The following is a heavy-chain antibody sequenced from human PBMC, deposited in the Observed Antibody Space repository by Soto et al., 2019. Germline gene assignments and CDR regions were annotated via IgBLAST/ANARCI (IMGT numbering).Heavy chain of an antibody. J-gene: IGHJ4*02. D-gene: IGHD3-10*01. Sequence: QVQVVQSGAELKKPGSSVKVSCKASGDTFSGYPINWVRQAPGEGLEWMGRIVPVIGTTNDAQRFEGRVTFTADESTNTAYMELRGLLFGDTAVYYCARDGGFGELKYWGPGTLVTVSS. CDR3: ARDGGFGELKY. CDR2: IVPVIGTT. V-gene: IGHV1-69*18. CDR1: GDTFSGYP.